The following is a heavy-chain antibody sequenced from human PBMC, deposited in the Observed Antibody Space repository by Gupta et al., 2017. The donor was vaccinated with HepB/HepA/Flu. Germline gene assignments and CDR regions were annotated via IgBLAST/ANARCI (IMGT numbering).Heavy chain of an antibody. CDR1: GLTVISNY. V-gene: IGHV3-66*01. D-gene: IGHD2-15*01. J-gene: IGHJ4*02. Sequence: EVQLVESGGGMVQPGGSLRLSCAASGLTVISNYMSWVRQAPGKGLDWVSVIYSGGSTYYADSVKGRFTISRDNSKNTLYLQMNSLRAEDTAVYYCARVVVSGYFDYWGQGTLVTVSA. CDR3: ARVVVSGYFDY. CDR2: IYSGGST.